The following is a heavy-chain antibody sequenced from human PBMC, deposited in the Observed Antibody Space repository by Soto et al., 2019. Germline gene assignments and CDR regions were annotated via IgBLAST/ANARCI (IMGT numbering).Heavy chain of an antibody. D-gene: IGHD6-19*01. J-gene: IGHJ4*02. CDR3: ASNLGWSSGWYN. CDR2: INPSGGST. CDR1: GYTFTSYY. Sequence: QVQLVQSGAEVKKPGASVKVSCKASGYTFTSYYMHWVRQAPGQGLEWMGIINPSGGSTSYAQKCQGRVTRTRDTSTSTVYMELSSLRSEDTAVYYCASNLGWSSGWYNWGQGTLVTVSS. V-gene: IGHV1-46*01.